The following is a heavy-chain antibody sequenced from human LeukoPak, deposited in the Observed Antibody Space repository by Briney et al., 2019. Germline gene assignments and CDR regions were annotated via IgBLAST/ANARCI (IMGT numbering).Heavy chain of an antibody. CDR3: ARQVANWSLDY. CDR1: GGSISSGSYY. Sequence: SETLSLTCTVSGGSISSGSYYWSWIRQPAGKGLEWIGYIYYSGSTNYNPSLKSRVTISVDTSKNQFSLKLSSVTAADTAVYYCARQVANWSLDYWGQGTLVTVSS. J-gene: IGHJ4*02. V-gene: IGHV4-61*10. CDR2: IYYSGST. D-gene: IGHD1-1*01.